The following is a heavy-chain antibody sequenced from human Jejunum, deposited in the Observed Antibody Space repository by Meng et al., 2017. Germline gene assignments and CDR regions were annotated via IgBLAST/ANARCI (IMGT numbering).Heavy chain of an antibody. D-gene: IGHD6-19*01. V-gene: IGHV4-39*07. CDR1: GGAITTGNYY. CDR2: FHNSGYI. Sequence: SETLSLTCTVSGGAITTGNYYWARLRPPTGVGLDWITTFHNSGYIHDTSSRQSRVTISMDTSKIQFSLKLNSVTAADTAMYYCARLGVAGSSNYFDYWGQGALVTVSS. CDR3: ARLGVAGSSNYFDY. J-gene: IGHJ4*02.